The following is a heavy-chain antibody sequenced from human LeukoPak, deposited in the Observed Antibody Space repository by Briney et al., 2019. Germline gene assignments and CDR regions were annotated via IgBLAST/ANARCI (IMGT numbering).Heavy chain of an antibody. V-gene: IGHV4-61*08. Sequence: SETLSLTCTVSGGSISSGGYYWSWIRQHPGKGLEWIGYIYYSGSTNYNPSLKTRVTISVDTSKNQFSLKVSSVTAADTAVYYCARKRTGDQGYYFDYWGQGTLVTVSS. CDR3: ARKRTGDQGYYFDY. J-gene: IGHJ4*02. CDR2: IYYSGST. CDR1: GGSISSGGYY. D-gene: IGHD1-1*01.